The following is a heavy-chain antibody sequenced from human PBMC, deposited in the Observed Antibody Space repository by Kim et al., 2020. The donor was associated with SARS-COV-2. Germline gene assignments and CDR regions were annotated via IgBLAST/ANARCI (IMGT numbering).Heavy chain of an antibody. V-gene: IGHV4-34*01. CDR1: GGSFSGYY. D-gene: IGHD5-12*01. CDR3: ARGGAGGDGYDPSNKKNPDQSITDPLYYFDY. J-gene: IGHJ4*02. CDR2: INHSGST. Sequence: SETLSLTCAVYGGSFSGYYWSWIRQPPGKGLEWIGEINHSGSTNYNPSLKSRVTISVDTSKNQFSLKLSSVTAADTAVYYCARGGAGGDGYDPSNKKNPDQSITDPLYYFDYWGQGTLVTVSS.